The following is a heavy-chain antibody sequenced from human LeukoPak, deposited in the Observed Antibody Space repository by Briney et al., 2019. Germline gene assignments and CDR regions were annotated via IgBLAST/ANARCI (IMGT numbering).Heavy chain of an antibody. J-gene: IGHJ4*02. Sequence: SETLSLTCTVSGGSISSYYWSWIRQPPGKGLEWIGYIYYSGSTNYNPSLKSRVTISVDTSKNQFSLKLSSVTAADTAVYYCARQYDFWSGLFDYWGQGTLVTASS. D-gene: IGHD3-3*01. V-gene: IGHV4-59*01. CDR3: ARQYDFWSGLFDY. CDR1: GGSISSYY. CDR2: IYYSGST.